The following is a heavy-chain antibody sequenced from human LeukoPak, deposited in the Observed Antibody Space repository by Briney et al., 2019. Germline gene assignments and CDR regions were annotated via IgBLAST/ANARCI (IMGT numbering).Heavy chain of an antibody. D-gene: IGHD3-3*01. CDR1: GGSISSYY. Sequence: SETLSLTCTVFGGSISSYYWSWIRQPAGKRLEWIGRLFTSGSTNCNPSLKSRVTMSVDTSKNQFSLKLSSVTAADTAVYYCAKGGGDFWSRDSNWFDPWGQGTLVTVSS. J-gene: IGHJ5*02. CDR3: AKGGGDFWSRDSNWFDP. V-gene: IGHV4-4*07. CDR2: LFTSGST.